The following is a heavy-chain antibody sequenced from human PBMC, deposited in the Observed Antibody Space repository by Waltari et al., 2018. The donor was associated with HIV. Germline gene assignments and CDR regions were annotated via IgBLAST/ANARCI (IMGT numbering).Heavy chain of an antibody. D-gene: IGHD3-22*01. Sequence: EVQLVESGGGLVKPGGSLRLSCTASGVTFSDVWLNWVRQAPGQGLEWGGHIKSKTDGWTTDYAAPVKGRFTISRDDSKNMLFLEMNSLNTDDTASYYCTVGKSSGYYWGQGTLVTVSS. CDR3: TVGKSSGYY. J-gene: IGHJ4*02. CDR1: GVTFSDVW. V-gene: IGHV3-15*01. CDR2: IKSKTDGWTT.